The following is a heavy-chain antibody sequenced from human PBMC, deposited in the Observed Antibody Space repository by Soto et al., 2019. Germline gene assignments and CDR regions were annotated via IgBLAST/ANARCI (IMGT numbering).Heavy chain of an antibody. CDR2: ISYDGSNK. CDR1: GFTFSSYG. D-gene: IGHD3-3*01. J-gene: IGHJ4*02. CDR3: AKDHTYYDFWSGDLDY. V-gene: IGHV3-30*18. Sequence: GGSLRLSCTASGFTFSSYGMHWVRQAPGKGLEWVAVISYDGSNKYYADSVKGRFTISRDNSKNTLYLQMNSLRAEDTAVYYCAKDHTYYDFWSGDLDYWGQGTLVTVSS.